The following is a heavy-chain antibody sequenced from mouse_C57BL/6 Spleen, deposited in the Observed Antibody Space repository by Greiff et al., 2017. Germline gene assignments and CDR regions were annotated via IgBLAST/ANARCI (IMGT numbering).Heavy chain of an antibody. V-gene: IGHV1-64*01. CDR3: ARRPLYYGISYFYFDY. Sequence: QVQLQQPGAELVKPGASVKLSCKASGYNFTSYWMHWVKQRPGQGLEWIGMIHPTSGSTNHNEKFKSKATLTVDKSSSTAYMQLSSLTSEDSAVYYCARRPLYYGISYFYFDYWGQGTTRTVSS. CDR1: GYNFTSYW. D-gene: IGHD1-1*01. CDR2: IHPTSGST. J-gene: IGHJ2*01.